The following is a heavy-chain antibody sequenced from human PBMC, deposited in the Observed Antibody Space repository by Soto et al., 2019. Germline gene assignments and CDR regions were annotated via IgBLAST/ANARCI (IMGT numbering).Heavy chain of an antibody. D-gene: IGHD2-8*02. Sequence: EVQLLESGGGLVQPGGSLRLSCAPSGFTFSSHAMSWVRQAPGKGLEWVSGISDSGGDTYYADSVKGRFTISRGSSKNTLYLQMTSLRDEDPAVYYCVRDWTGEKCPCMDVWGQGTTVTVSS. CDR3: VRDWTGEKCPCMDV. J-gene: IGHJ6*02. CDR1: GFTFSSHA. CDR2: ISDSGGDT. V-gene: IGHV3-23*01.